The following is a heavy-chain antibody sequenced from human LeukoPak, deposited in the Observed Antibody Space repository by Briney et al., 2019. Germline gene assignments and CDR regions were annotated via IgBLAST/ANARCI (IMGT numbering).Heavy chain of an antibody. V-gene: IGHV3-30-3*01. D-gene: IGHD4-17*01. J-gene: IGHJ6*02. CDR2: ISYDGTNK. CDR1: GFTFSSYA. CDR3: ARGQTVTKSFTYYYYYGMDV. Sequence: PGGSLRLSCAASGFTFSSYAMHWVRQAPGKGLEWVAVISYDGTNKYYADSVKGRFTISRDSATNSLFLQMNSLRVEDTALYYCARGQTVTKSFTYYYYYGMDVWGQGTTVTVSS.